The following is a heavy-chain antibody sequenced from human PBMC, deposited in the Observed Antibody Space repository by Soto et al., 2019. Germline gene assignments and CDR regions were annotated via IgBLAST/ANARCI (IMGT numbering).Heavy chain of an antibody. J-gene: IGHJ4*02. D-gene: IGHD1-1*01. CDR2: IIPIFGTA. Sequence: QVQLVQSGAEVKKPGSSVKVSCKASGGTFSSYAISWVRQAPGQGLEWMGGIIPIFGTANYAQKFQGRVTITADDCTSAGYMGLSRLRAVDTAVYCCARMAQLGNQGGDFDSWGTGTVVPVST. CDR3: ARMAQLGNQGGDFDS. CDR1: GGTFSSYA. V-gene: IGHV1-69*12.